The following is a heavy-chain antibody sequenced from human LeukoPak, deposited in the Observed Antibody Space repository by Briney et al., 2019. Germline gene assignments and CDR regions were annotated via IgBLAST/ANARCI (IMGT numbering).Heavy chain of an antibody. CDR3: AKDPLTTAVAGPFDA. D-gene: IGHD6-19*01. V-gene: IGHV3-23*01. CDR2: ISGPGVST. Sequence: PGGSLRLSCAASGFTFRHYGMSWVRQTPGKGLEWVSAISGPGVSTYYADFAKGRFTISRDNSKNTLYLQMSNLRGEDTAIYYCAKDPLTTAVAGPFDAWGQGTLVTVSS. CDR1: GFTFRHYG. J-gene: IGHJ4*02.